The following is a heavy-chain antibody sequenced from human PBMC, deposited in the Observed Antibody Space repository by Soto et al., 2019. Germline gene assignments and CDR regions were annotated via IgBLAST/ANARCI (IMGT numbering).Heavy chain of an antibody. Sequence: PSETLSLTCTVSGGSISSGDYYWSWIRQPPGKGLEWIGYIYYSGSTYYNPSLKSRVTISVDTSKNQFSLKLSSVTAADTAVYYCAREGCTIFGGATGQFEPWGQGTLVTV. D-gene: IGHD3-3*01. CDR1: GGSISSGDYY. CDR3: AREGCTIFGGATGQFEP. CDR2: IYYSGST. J-gene: IGHJ5*02. V-gene: IGHV4-30-4*01.